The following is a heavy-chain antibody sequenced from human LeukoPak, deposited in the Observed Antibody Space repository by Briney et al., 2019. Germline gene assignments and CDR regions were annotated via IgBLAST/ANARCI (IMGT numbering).Heavy chain of an antibody. Sequence: GGSLRLXCATSGFIFGNYWMHWVRNAPGKGLVWVSRINNDGSSTTYADSVKGRFTISRDNARNTLYLQMNSLRAEDTAVYYCARDGISCSGGHCYFASWGQGTLVTVSS. CDR2: INNDGSST. CDR3: ARDGISCSGGHCYFAS. J-gene: IGHJ4*02. CDR1: GFIFGNYW. V-gene: IGHV3-74*01. D-gene: IGHD2-15*01.